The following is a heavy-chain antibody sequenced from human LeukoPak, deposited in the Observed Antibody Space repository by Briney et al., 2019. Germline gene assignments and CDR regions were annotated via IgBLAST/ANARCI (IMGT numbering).Heavy chain of an antibody. CDR3: ARELHGSGTYYNENTFDI. D-gene: IGHD3-10*01. CDR1: GGSISSSSNY. V-gene: IGHV4-39*07. CDR2: IYYTGST. J-gene: IGHJ3*02. Sequence: SETLSLTCSVSGGSISSSSNYWGWIRQPPGKGLEWIGSIYYTGSTYYKPSLKSRVTISVDTSKNHFSLTVTSVTAADTAVYYCARELHGSGTYYNENTFDIWGPGTMVTVSS.